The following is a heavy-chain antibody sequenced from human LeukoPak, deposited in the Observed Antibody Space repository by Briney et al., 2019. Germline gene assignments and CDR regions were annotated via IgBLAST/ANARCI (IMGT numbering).Heavy chain of an antibody. CDR1: GGSISSSSYY. D-gene: IGHD6-13*01. Sequence: PSETLPLTCTVSGGSISSSSYYWGWIRQPPGKGLEWIGSIFYSGSTYYNPSLKSRVTVSVDTSKNQFSLKLSSVTAADTAVYYCARHPRQLAPAWFDPWGQGTLVTVSS. J-gene: IGHJ5*02. V-gene: IGHV4-39*01. CDR2: IFYSGST. CDR3: ARHPRQLAPAWFDP.